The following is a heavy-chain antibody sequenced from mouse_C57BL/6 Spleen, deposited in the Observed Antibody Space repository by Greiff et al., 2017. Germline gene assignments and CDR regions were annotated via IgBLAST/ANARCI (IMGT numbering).Heavy chain of an antibody. D-gene: IGHD1-1*01. CDR3: ARASYYYGSRGYFDV. CDR2: IDPSDSYT. J-gene: IGHJ1*03. CDR1: GYTFTSYW. V-gene: IGHV1-69*01. Sequence: VQLQQPGAELVMPGASVKLSCKASGYTFTSYWMHWVKQRPGQGLEWIGEIDPSDSYTNYNQKFKGKSTLTVDKSSSTAYMQLSSLTSEDSAVYYCARASYYYGSRGYFDVWGTGTTVTVSS.